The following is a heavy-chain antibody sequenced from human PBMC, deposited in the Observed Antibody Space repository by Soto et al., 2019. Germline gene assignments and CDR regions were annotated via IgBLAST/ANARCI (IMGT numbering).Heavy chain of an antibody. Sequence: PGGSLRLSCAASGFTFSSYAMSWVRQAPGKGLEWVSTISGSGGSTYYADSVKGRFTISRDNSKNTLYLQMNSLRAEDTAVYYCAKGSRAAAAGSHFDYWGQGTLVTVSS. CDR1: GFTFSSYA. J-gene: IGHJ4*02. CDR3: AKGSRAAAAGSHFDY. D-gene: IGHD6-13*01. V-gene: IGHV3-23*01. CDR2: ISGSGGST.